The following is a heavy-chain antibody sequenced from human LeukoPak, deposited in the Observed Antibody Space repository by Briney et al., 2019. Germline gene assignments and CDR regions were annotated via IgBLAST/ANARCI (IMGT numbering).Heavy chain of an antibody. CDR3: AKNGQYQLLSEYYFDY. J-gene: IGHJ4*02. Sequence: GGSLRLSCAASGFTFSSYGMHWVRQAPGKGLEGVAFIRHDGSNKYYADSVKGRFTISRDNSKNTLYLQMNSLRAEDTAVYYCAKNGQYQLLSEYYFDYWGQGTLVTVSS. D-gene: IGHD2-2*01. CDR2: IRHDGSNK. CDR1: GFTFSSYG. V-gene: IGHV3-30*02.